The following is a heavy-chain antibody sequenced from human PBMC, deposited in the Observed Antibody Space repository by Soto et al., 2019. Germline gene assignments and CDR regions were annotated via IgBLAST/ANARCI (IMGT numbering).Heavy chain of an antibody. V-gene: IGHV3-33*01. Sequence: QVQLVESGGGVVQPGRSLRLSCAASGFTFSSYGMYWVRQAPGKGLEWVAVIWYDGSNKYYADSVKGRFTISRDNSKNTLYLQMNSLRADDTAVYYCARDPGSSWYYFDYWGQGTLFTVSS. CDR3: ARDPGSSWYYFDY. CDR1: GFTFSSYG. CDR2: IWYDGSNK. J-gene: IGHJ4*02. D-gene: IGHD6-13*01.